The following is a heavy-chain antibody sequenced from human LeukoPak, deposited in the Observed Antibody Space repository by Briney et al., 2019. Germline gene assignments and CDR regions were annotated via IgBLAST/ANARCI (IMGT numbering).Heavy chain of an antibody. Sequence: GGSLRLSCAASGFTFSSYAMSWVRQALGKGLEWVSAISGSGGSTYYADSVKGRFTISRDNSKNTLYLQMNSLRAEDTAVYYCAKQNGVVRGVIIGWGQGTLVTVSS. D-gene: IGHD3-10*01. V-gene: IGHV3-23*01. CDR3: AKQNGVVRGVIIG. CDR2: ISGSGGST. CDR1: GFTFSSYA. J-gene: IGHJ4*02.